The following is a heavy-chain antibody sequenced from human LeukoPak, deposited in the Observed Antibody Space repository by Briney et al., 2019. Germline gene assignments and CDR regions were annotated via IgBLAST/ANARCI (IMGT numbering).Heavy chain of an antibody. Sequence: GGSLRLSCAASGFNFSSYGIHWVRQAPGKGLEWVAVIGYDGSNKYYADSVKGRFTISRDNSKNTLYLQMNSLRTEDTAVYFCAKEIYYDSSAFFDYWGQGTLVTVSA. D-gene: IGHD3-22*01. J-gene: IGHJ4*02. V-gene: IGHV3-30*18. CDR2: IGYDGSNK. CDR1: GFNFSSYG. CDR3: AKEIYYDSSAFFDY.